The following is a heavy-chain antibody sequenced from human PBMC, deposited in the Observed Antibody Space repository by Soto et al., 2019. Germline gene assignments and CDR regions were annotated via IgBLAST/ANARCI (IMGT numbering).Heavy chain of an antibody. J-gene: IGHJ6*02. CDR3: ASGTYVIAAAGPIYYSYYGMDV. D-gene: IGHD6-13*01. V-gene: IGHV4-39*01. CDR1: GGSISSSSYY. Sequence: PSETLSLTCTVSGGSISSSSYYWGWIRQPPGKGLEWIGSIYYSGSTYYNPSLKSRVTISVDTSKNQFSLKLSSVTAADTAVYYCASGTYVIAAAGPIYYSYYGMDVWGQGTTVTVSS. CDR2: IYYSGST.